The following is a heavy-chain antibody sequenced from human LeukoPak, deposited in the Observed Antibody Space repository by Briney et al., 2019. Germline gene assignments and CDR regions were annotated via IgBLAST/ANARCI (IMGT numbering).Heavy chain of an antibody. D-gene: IGHD5-12*01. J-gene: IGHJ4*02. CDR3: ARGLTVATMLFDY. Sequence: SETLSLTCTVSGGSISSSSYYWGWIRQPPGKGLEWIGSIYYSGSTYYNPSLKSRVTISVDTSKNQFSLKLSSVTAADTAVYYCARGLTVATMLFDYWGQGTLVTVSS. CDR2: IYYSGST. CDR1: GGSISSSSYY. V-gene: IGHV4-39*01.